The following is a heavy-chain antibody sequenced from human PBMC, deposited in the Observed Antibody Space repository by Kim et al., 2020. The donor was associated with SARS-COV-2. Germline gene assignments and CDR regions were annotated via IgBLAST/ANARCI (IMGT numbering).Heavy chain of an antibody. CDR2: IYYSGST. J-gene: IGHJ3*02. CDR1: GGSISSYY. D-gene: IGHD3-16*02. Sequence: SETLSLTCTVSGGSISSYYWSWIRQPPGKGLEWIGYIYYSGSTNYNPSLKSRVTISVDTSKNQFSLKLSSVTAADTAVYYCARDKGTYVWGSYRPDGAFDIWGQGTMVTVSS. CDR3: ARDKGTYVWGSYRPDGAFDI. V-gene: IGHV4-59*01.